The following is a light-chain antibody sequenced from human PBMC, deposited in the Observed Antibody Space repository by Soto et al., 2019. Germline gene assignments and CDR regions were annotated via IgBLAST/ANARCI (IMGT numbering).Light chain of an antibody. CDR2: GNN. J-gene: IGLJ7*01. Sequence: QSVLTQPPSVSAAPGQTVTISCSGSSSNVQNNYVSWHQQLPGAAPKLLIYGNNKRPSGIPDRFSGSKSGATATLSITGLQTGDAADYYCVTWDSSLSAAVFGGGTQLTVL. V-gene: IGLV1-51*01. CDR1: SSNVQNNY. CDR3: VTWDSSLSAAV.